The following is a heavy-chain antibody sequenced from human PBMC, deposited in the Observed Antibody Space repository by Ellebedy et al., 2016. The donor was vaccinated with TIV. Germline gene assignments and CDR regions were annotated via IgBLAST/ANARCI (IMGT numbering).Heavy chain of an antibody. J-gene: IGHJ4*02. CDR1: GFTSSSYA. V-gene: IGHV3-23*01. D-gene: IGHD3-22*01. CDR2: LSHTGSRT. Sequence: PGGSLRLFCAASGFTSSSYAMSWFRQAPGKGLEWVSTLSHTGSRTYYADSVEGRFTISRDNSKKTLYLQMNSLSAEDTAVYYCAKGRGGGSDSSAPRYYLDYWGLGTLVTVSS. CDR3: AKGRGGGSDSSAPRYYLDY.